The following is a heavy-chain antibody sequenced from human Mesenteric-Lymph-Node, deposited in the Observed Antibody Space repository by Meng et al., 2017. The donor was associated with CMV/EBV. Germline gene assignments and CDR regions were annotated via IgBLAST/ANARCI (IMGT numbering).Heavy chain of an antibody. V-gene: IGHV3-23*01. CDR2: VSGTDNSP. J-gene: IGHJ4*02. CDR1: GFTFSSHA. Sequence: GESLKISCAASGFTFSSHAMSWVRQAPGKGLEWVAVVSGTDNSPYYADSVKGRFTISRDNSKHTLYLQMNSLRAEDTAVYYCAKGGDYGDLRERALGLSHYFDYWGQGTLVTVSS. D-gene: IGHD4-17*01. CDR3: AKGGDYGDLRERALGLSHYFDY.